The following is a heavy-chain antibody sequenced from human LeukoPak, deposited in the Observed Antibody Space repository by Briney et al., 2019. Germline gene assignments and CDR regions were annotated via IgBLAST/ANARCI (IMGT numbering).Heavy chain of an antibody. CDR3: VRQGIHLWFDF. Sequence: GGSLRLSCAASGFTFSHYAMHWVRQAPGKGLEWVAVISYDGSNKYYADSVKGRFTISRDNSKNTLYLQMNSLRAEDTAVYYCVRQGIHLWFDFWGQGTLVTVSS. CDR1: GFTFSHYA. J-gene: IGHJ4*02. CDR2: ISYDGSNK. V-gene: IGHV3-30-3*01. D-gene: IGHD5-18*01.